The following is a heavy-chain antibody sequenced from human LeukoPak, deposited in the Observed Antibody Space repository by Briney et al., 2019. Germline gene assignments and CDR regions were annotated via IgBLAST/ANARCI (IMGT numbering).Heavy chain of an antibody. J-gene: IGHJ4*02. D-gene: IGHD3-22*01. CDR2: INHSGST. CDR1: GGSFSGYY. Sequence: SETLSLTCAVYGGSFSGYYWSWIRQPPGKGLEWIGEINHSGSTNYNPSLKSRVTISVDTSKNQFSLKLSSVTAADTAVYYCARRSAYLYSHDSSGYYSSFDYWGQGTLVTVSS. CDR3: ARRSAYLYSHDSSGYYSSFDY. V-gene: IGHV4-34*01.